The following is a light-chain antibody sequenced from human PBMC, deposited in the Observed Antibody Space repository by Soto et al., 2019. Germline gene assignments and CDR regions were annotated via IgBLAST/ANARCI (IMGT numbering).Light chain of an antibody. CDR3: QQYGSPGT. J-gene: IGKJ1*01. CDR2: XAS. Sequence: LVLTQSPGPLSLSPGERGSLSSRASQSAXNNYFTWEQKKPGQAPRRLIDXASSSATGIPDRFSGSGCGTDFTLTISRLEPEDLAVYYCQQYGSPGTFGQGTKVDIK. V-gene: IGKV3-20*01. CDR1: QSAXNNY.